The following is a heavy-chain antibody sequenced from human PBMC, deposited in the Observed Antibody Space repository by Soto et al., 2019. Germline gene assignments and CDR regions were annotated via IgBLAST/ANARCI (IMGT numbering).Heavy chain of an antibody. J-gene: IGHJ6*03. V-gene: IGHV3-7*01. CDR3: ARTISSTPYYYYYMDV. CDR2: IKQDGSEK. D-gene: IGHD3-3*01. Sequence: GGSLTLSCAASGFTFSSYWMSWVRQAPGKVLERVANIKQDGSEKYYVDSVKGRFTIYRDNAKYSLYLQMNSLRAEDTAVYYCARTISSTPYYYYYMDVWGKGTTVTVSS. CDR1: GFTFSSYW.